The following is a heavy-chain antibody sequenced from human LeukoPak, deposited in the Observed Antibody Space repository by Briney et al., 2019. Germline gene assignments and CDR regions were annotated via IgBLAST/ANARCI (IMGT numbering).Heavy chain of an antibody. CDR1: GGSFSGYY. J-gene: IGHJ4*02. V-gene: IGHV4-34*01. Sequence: SETLSLTCAVYGGSFSGYYWSGIRQPPGKGLEWIGEINHSGSTNYNPSLKSRVTISVDTSKNQFSLKLSSVTAADTAVYYCARGNPDIVVVPAAILGSDYFDYWGQGTLVTVSS. CDR3: ARGNPDIVVVPAAILGSDYFDY. CDR2: INHSGST. D-gene: IGHD2-2*02.